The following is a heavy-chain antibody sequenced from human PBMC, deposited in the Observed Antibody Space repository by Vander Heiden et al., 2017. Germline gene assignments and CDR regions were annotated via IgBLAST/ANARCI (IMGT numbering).Heavy chain of an antibody. CDR3: ARHGDPHGGNSFLSYYYYGMDV. Sequence: QLQLQESGPGLVKPSETLSLTCPVSGGSISSSSYSWGWIRQPPGKGLEWIGSIYYSGSTYYNPSLKSRVTISVDTSKNQFSLKLSSVTAADTAVYYCARHGDPHGGNSFLSYYYYGMDVWGQGTTVTVSS. CDR1: GGSISSSSYS. D-gene: IGHD2-21*02. J-gene: IGHJ6*02. CDR2: IYYSGST. V-gene: IGHV4-39*01.